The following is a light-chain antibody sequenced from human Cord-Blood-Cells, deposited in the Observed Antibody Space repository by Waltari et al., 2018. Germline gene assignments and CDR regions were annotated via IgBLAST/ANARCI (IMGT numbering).Light chain of an antibody. J-gene: IGKJ3*01. CDR2: AAS. Sequence: AIRMTQSPSSLSASTGDSVTITCRASQGISSYSAWYQQKPGKAPKLLIYAASTLQSGVPSRFSGSGSGTDFTLTISCLQSEDFATYYCQQYYSYPPTFGPGTKVDIK. CDR1: QGISSY. CDR3: QQYYSYPPT. V-gene: IGKV1-8*01.